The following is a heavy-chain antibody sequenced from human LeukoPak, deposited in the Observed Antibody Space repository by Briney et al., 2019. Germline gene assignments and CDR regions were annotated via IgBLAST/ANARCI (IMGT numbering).Heavy chain of an antibody. CDR3: AKDLYGDYDFDC. V-gene: IGHV3-13*01. CDR2: LGTAGDT. J-gene: IGHJ4*02. D-gene: IGHD4-17*01. Sequence: GGSLRLSCAASGFTLSNYAMHWVRQPAGEGLEWVSALGTAGDTFYPGSVKGRFTISRDNAKKSLFLQMNSLRAEDTAVYYCAKDLYGDYDFDCWGQGTLVTVSS. CDR1: GFTLSNYA.